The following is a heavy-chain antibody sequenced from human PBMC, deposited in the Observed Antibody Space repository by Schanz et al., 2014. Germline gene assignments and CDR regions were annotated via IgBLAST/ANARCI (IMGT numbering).Heavy chain of an antibody. Sequence: EVQLVESGGGVVQPGGSLRLSCATSGFTFITYTMNWVRQTPGKGLEWVSFISSSGTSIYYADSVKGRFTISRDNAKNSLYLQMNSLRAEDTAVYYCAREFYDFWGGHYYYYMDLWGKGTTVIVSS. J-gene: IGHJ6*03. D-gene: IGHD3-3*01. V-gene: IGHV3-48*01. CDR1: GFTFITYT. CDR2: ISSSGTSI. CDR3: AREFYDFWGGHYYYYMDL.